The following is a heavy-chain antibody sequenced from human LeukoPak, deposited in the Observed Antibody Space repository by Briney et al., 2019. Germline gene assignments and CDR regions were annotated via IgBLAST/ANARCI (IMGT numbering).Heavy chain of an antibody. CDR2: IYYSGST. J-gene: IGHJ3*02. Sequence: SETLSLTCTVSGGSISSYYWSWIRQPPGKGLEWIGHIYYSGSTNYNPSLKSRVTMSVDTSKNQLSLKLSSVTAADTAVYYCARPYSSGWYGACHIWGQGTMVTVSS. V-gene: IGHV4-59*08. CDR3: ARPYSSGWYGACHI. D-gene: IGHD6-19*01. CDR1: GGSISSYY.